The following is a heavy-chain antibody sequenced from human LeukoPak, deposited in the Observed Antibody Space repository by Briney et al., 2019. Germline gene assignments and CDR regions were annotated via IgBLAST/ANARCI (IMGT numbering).Heavy chain of an antibody. CDR3: ATISSPYYFDC. J-gene: IGHJ4*02. CDR1: GFTFSSYA. CDR2: ISGSGGTT. Sequence: PGGSLRLSCAASGFTFSSYAMSWVRQAPGKGLEWVSIISGSGGTTYYADSVKDQFTISRDNSKNTLYLQMNSLRADDTAVYYCATISSPYYFDCWGQGTLVTVSS. D-gene: IGHD3-16*01. V-gene: IGHV3-23*01.